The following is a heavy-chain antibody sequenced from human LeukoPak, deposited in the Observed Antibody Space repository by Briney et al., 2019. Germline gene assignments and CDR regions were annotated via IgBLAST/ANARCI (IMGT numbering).Heavy chain of an antibody. Sequence: GGSLRLSRAASGFTFSSYEMNWVRQAPGKGLEWVSYISSSGSTIYYADSVKGRFTISRDNAKNSLYLQMNSLRAEDTAVYYCATLTYYYGSGSYYSPIDYWGQGTLVTVSS. CDR2: ISSSGSTI. J-gene: IGHJ4*02. V-gene: IGHV3-48*03. D-gene: IGHD3-10*01. CDR1: GFTFSSYE. CDR3: ATLTYYYGSGSYYSPIDY.